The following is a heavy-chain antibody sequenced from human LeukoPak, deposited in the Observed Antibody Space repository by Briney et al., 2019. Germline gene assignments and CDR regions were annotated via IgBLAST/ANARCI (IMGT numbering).Heavy chain of an antibody. CDR3: ARDKMYYYDSSGYWKDYYYYYMDV. J-gene: IGHJ6*03. CDR1: GYTFTGYY. Sequence: ASVKVSCKASGYTFTGYYMHWVRQAPGQGLEWMGWINPNSGGTNYAQKFQGRVTMTRDTSISTAYMELSRLRSDGTAVYYCARDKMYYYDSSGYWKDYYYYYMDVWGKGTTVTVSS. CDR2: INPNSGGT. D-gene: IGHD3-22*01. V-gene: IGHV1-2*02.